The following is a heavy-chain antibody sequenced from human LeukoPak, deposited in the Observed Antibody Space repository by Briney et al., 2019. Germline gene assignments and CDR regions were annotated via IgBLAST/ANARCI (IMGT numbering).Heavy chain of an antibody. D-gene: IGHD4-17*01. V-gene: IGHV3-64D*06. J-gene: IGHJ4*02. Sequence: GGSLRLSCSASGFAFSAYAMHWVRHAPGKGLEYIAAIYSNGYSTYYIDSVRGRFTLSRDNSKNTVYLQISSVRAGETAVYYCVKEILVTTYPFYYWGEGALVTVSS. CDR2: IYSNGYST. CDR3: VKEILVTTYPFYY. CDR1: GFAFSAYA.